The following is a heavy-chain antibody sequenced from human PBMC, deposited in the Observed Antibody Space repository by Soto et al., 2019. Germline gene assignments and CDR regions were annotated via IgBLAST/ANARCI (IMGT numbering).Heavy chain of an antibody. CDR2: VIPIFGTT. CDR1: GGTFSSYE. D-gene: IGHD5-18*01. J-gene: IGHJ4*02. CDR3: ATTGDGYSFDF. V-gene: IGHV1-69*01. Sequence: QMQLVQSGAEVKKPGSSVKVSCKSSGGTFSSYEVNWVRQAPGQGLEWVGGVIPIFGTTKYAPKFQGRIAISADQSTTMSYIELSSLRSEDTAVYFCATTGDGYSFDFWGQETPVTVSS.